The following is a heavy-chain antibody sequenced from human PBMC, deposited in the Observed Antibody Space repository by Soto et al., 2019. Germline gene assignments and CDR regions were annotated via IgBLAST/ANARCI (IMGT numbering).Heavy chain of an antibody. J-gene: IGHJ5*02. CDR1: GGSIRSSSYY. V-gene: IGHV4-39*07. D-gene: IGHD6-13*01. CDR2: IYYSGST. CDR3: ARLQSYSSSWFKVLWFDP. Sequence: SETLFLPCTFSGGSIRSSSYYWGWIRQPPGEGLEWIGSIYYSGSTNYNPSLKSRVTISVDTSKNQFSLKLSSVTAADTAVYYCARLQSYSSSWFKVLWFDPWGQGTLVPVSS.